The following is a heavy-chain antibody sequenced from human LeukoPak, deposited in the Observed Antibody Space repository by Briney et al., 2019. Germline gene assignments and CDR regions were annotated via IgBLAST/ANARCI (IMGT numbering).Heavy chain of an antibody. J-gene: IGHJ4*02. CDR1: GGSINSYY. CDR2: IYYSGST. CDR3: ARGITFGGVIVFDF. Sequence: SETLSLTCTVSGGSINSYYWSWIRQPPGKGLEWIGYIYYSGSTNYSPSLKSRVTMSVDTSKKQFSLKMGSVTAADTAVYYCARGITFGGVIVFDFWGQGTLVTVSS. D-gene: IGHD3-16*02. V-gene: IGHV4-59*01.